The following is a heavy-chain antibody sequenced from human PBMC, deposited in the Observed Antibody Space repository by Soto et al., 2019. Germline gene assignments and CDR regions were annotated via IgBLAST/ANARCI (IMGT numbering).Heavy chain of an antibody. CDR3: ARTVTLDY. Sequence: SETLSLTCTVSGASVNSGSYYWSWIRQPPGKGLEWIGYIYYSGSTNYNLSLKSRVTISVDTSKNQFSLKLTSAAAADTAVYYCARTVTLDYWGQG. CDR2: IYYSGST. J-gene: IGHJ4*02. D-gene: IGHD4-4*01. CDR1: GASVNSGSYY. V-gene: IGHV4-61*01.